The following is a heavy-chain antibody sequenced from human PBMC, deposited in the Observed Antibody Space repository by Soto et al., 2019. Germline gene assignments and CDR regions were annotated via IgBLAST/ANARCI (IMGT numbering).Heavy chain of an antibody. V-gene: IGHV1-69*01. CDR3: ARGGGFYGSGTYYTHYFDY. D-gene: IGHD3-10*01. J-gene: IGHJ4*02. Sequence: QVQLVQSRAEVREPGSSVKVSCKASGGTFSSYAISWVRQAPGQGLEWMGGITPILGTATYAQKFQGRVTITADESTTTAYMELSSLTSEDTAVYYCARGGGFYGSGTYYTHYFDYWGQGTLVTVSS. CDR2: ITPILGTA. CDR1: GGTFSSYA.